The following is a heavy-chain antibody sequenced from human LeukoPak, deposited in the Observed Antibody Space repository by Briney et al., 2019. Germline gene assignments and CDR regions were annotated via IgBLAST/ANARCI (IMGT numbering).Heavy chain of an antibody. CDR1: GDSVSSNTAT. CDR3: ARVHTDTVTTFDF. J-gene: IGHJ4*02. V-gene: IGHV6-1*01. Sequence: SQTLSLTCAISGDSVSSNTATWNWIRQSPSRGLEWLGGTYFRSKWFYDYAVSVKSRVVFIPDTSKNQFSLQLNSVTPEDTAVYYCARVHTDTVTTFDFWGQGTLVTVSS. D-gene: IGHD4-17*01. CDR2: TYFRSKWFY.